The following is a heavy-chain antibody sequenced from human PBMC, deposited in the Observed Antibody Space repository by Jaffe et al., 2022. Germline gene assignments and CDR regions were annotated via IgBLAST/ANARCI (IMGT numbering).Heavy chain of an antibody. CDR1: GGSISSGSYY. Sequence: QVQLQESGPGLVKPSQTLSLTCTVSGGSISSGSYYWSWIRQPAGKGLEWIGRIYTSGSTNYNPSLKSRVTISVDTSKNQFSLKLSSVTAADTAVYYCARVCRYSYGYYYYYYMDVWGKGTTVTVSS. J-gene: IGHJ6*03. CDR3: ARVCRYSYGYYYYYYMDV. D-gene: IGHD5-18*01. CDR2: IYTSGST. V-gene: IGHV4-61*02.